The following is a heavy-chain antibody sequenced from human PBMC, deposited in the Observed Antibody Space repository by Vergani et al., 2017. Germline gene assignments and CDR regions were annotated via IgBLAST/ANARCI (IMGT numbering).Heavy chain of an antibody. D-gene: IGHD3-10*01. CDR1: GFTFDDYT. Sequence: EVQLVESGGVVVQPGGSLRLSCAASGFTFDDYTMHWVRQAPGKGLEWVSLISLDGGSTYYADSVKGRFTISRDNSKNSLYLKMNSLRTEDTALDYCAKGAGLHYFDYWGQGTLVTVSS. CDR3: AKGAGLHYFDY. CDR2: ISLDGGST. V-gene: IGHV3-43*01. J-gene: IGHJ4*02.